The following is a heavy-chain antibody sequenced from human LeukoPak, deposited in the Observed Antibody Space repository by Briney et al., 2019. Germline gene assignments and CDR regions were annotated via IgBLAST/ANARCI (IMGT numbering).Heavy chain of an antibody. Sequence: PGGSLRLSCAASGFTFSSYEMNWVRQAPGKGLEWVSYILNSGTTTYYADSVKGRFTISRDNAKNSLYLQMNSLRAEDTGVYYCARDPPDSWGQGILVTVSS. CDR2: ILNSGTTT. J-gene: IGHJ5*01. V-gene: IGHV3-48*03. CDR1: GFTFSSYE. CDR3: ARDPPDS.